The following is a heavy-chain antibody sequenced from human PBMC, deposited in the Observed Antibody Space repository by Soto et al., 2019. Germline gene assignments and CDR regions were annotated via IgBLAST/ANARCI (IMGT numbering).Heavy chain of an antibody. CDR1: GGTFSSYA. CDR3: ARRGGPNDWINYYYGMDV. D-gene: IGHD1-1*01. CDR2: IIPIFGTA. J-gene: IGHJ6*02. V-gene: IGHV1-69*01. Sequence: QVQLVQSGAEVKKPGSSVKVSCKASGGTFSSYAISWVRQAPGQGLEWMGGIIPIFGTANYAQKFQGRVTITADESTSTAYMELSSLRSEDTAVYYFARRGGPNDWINYYYGMDVWGQGTTVTVSS.